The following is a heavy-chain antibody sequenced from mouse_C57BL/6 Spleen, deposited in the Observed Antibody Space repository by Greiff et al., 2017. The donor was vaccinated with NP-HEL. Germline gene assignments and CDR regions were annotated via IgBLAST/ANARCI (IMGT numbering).Heavy chain of an antibody. D-gene: IGHD2-5*01. CDR2: INPYNGGT. CDR3: ARDYYSNYDAMDY. V-gene: IGHV1-19*01. CDR1: GYTFTDYY. Sequence: EVQLQQSGPVLVKPGASVKMSCKASGYTFTDYYMNWVKQSHGKSLEWIGVINPYNGGTSYNQKFKGKATLTVDKSSSTTYMELNSLNSGDSAVYYCARDYYSNYDAMDYWGQGTSVTVSS. J-gene: IGHJ4*01.